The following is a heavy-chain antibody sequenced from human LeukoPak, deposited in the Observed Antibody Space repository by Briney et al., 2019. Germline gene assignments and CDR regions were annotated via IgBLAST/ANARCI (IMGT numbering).Heavy chain of an antibody. J-gene: IGHJ4*02. V-gene: IGHV4-39*01. Sequence: SETLSLTCTVSGGSISSSSYYWGWIRQPPGKGLEWIGSIYYSGSTYYNPSLKSRVTISVDTSKKQFSLKVSSVTAADAAVYYCARQSGTYYDYWGQGTLVTVSS. CDR2: IYYSGST. D-gene: IGHD1-26*01. CDR3: ARQSGTYYDY. CDR1: GGSISSSSYY.